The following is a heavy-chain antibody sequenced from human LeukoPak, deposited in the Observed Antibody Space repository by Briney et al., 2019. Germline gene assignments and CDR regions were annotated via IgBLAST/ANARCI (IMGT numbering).Heavy chain of an antibody. D-gene: IGHD3-10*01. J-gene: IGHJ6*03. V-gene: IGHV4-38-2*01. CDR2: IYHSGTT. CDR1: GYSISSGYY. Sequence: PSETLSLTCAVSGYSISSGYYWGWIRQPPGKGLEWIGSIYHSGTTYYNPSLMSRVTISVDTSKNQFSLKVTSVTAADTAVYYCAGSGSGSDYYFYYMDVCGKGTTVTVSS. CDR3: AGSGSGSDYYFYYMDV.